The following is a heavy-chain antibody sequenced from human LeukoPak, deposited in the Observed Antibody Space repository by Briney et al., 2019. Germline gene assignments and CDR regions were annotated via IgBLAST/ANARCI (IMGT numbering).Heavy chain of an antibody. CDR1: GDSVSSNSAA. CDR2: TYYRSKWYN. J-gene: IGHJ4*02. D-gene: IGHD2-21*01. V-gene: IGHV6-1*01. Sequence: SQTLSLTCAISGDSVSSNSAAWNWIRQSPSRGLEWLGRTYYRSKWYNNYAVSVKGRITIKPDTPKNQFSLQLNSVTAADTARYYCARFARVPDSWGQGILVTVSS. CDR3: ARFARVPDS.